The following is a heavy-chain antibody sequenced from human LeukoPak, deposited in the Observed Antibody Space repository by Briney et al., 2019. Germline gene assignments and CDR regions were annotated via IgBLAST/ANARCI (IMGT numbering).Heavy chain of an antibody. Sequence: ASVKVSCKASEYTFTAYYIHWVRQAPGQGLEWMGGINPNSGDTNYAQKFQGRVTMTRDTSINTAYMELNSLTSDDTAVYYCALTGSYYGRWGQGTLVTVSS. J-gene: IGHJ4*02. D-gene: IGHD3-10*01. CDR3: ALTGSYYGR. V-gene: IGHV1-2*02. CDR1: EYTFTAYY. CDR2: INPNSGDT.